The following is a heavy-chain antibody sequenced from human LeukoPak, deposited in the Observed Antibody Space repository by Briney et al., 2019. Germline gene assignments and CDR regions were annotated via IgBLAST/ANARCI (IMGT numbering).Heavy chain of an antibody. CDR2: INPSGGST. D-gene: IGHD1-26*01. J-gene: IGHJ4*02. V-gene: IGHV1-46*01. Sequence: ASVNVSCKASGYTFTSNYMHWVRQAPGQGLEWMGIINPSGGSTSNAQKFQGRVTMTRDTSTSTVYMELSSLRSEDTAVYYCARETLRSRTFDYWGQGTLVTVSS. CDR3: ARETLRSRTFDY. CDR1: GYTFTSNY.